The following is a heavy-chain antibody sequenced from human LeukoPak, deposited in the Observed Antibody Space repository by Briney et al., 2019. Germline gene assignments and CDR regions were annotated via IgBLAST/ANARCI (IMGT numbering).Heavy chain of an antibody. CDR2: ISDSGRST. CDR1: GFTYSNYG. CDR3: ARDKTVTTNYFDF. V-gene: IGHV3-23*01. Sequence: GGSLRLSCAASGFTYSNYGMTWVRQAPGKGLEWVSSISDSGRSTDYADSVKGRFTVSRDNSKSTLYLEMSSLRADDTAVYYCARDKTVTTNYFDFWGQGTLVTVSS. D-gene: IGHD4-17*01. J-gene: IGHJ4*02.